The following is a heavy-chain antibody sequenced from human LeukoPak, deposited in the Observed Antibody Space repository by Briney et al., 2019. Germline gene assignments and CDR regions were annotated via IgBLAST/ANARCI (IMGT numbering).Heavy chain of an antibody. CDR3: ARLFGGGSSSGGFDY. J-gene: IGHJ4*02. CDR1: GGSISSYY. D-gene: IGHD6-6*01. CDR2: IYNSGST. V-gene: IGHV4-4*09. Sequence: PSETLSLTCTVSGGSISSYYWYWNRQPPGKGLEWIGYIYNSGSTNYNPSLKSRVTISVDTSKNQFSLKLSSVTAADTAVYYCARLFGGGSSSGGFDYWGQGTLVTVSS.